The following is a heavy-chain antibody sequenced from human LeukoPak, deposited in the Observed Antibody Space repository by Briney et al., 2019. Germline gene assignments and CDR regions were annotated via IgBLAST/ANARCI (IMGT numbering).Heavy chain of an antibody. CDR3: AIGHVWEPHY. V-gene: IGHV4-59*01. CDR1: GGSISSYY. D-gene: IGHD1-26*01. Sequence: PSETLSLTCTVSGGSISSYYWTWIRQPPGKGLEWIGYIYYRGSTNYNPSLKSRVTISVDTSKNQFSLKLSSVTAADTAVYYCAIGHVWEPHYWGQGTLGNVSS. J-gene: IGHJ4*02. CDR2: IYYRGST.